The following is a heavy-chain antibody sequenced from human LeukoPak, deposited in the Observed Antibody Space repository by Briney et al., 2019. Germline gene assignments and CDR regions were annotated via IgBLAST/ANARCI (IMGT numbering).Heavy chain of an antibody. Sequence: SVKVSCKASGGTFSSYAISWVRQAPGQRLEWMGGIIPIFGTANYAQKFQGRVTITADESTSTAYMELSSLRSEDTAVYYCAREHIRYYDFWSGPSPAQYYFDYWGQGTLVTVSS. CDR1: GGTFSSYA. V-gene: IGHV1-69*13. CDR3: AREHIRYYDFWSGPSPAQYYFDY. J-gene: IGHJ4*02. D-gene: IGHD3-3*01. CDR2: IIPIFGTA.